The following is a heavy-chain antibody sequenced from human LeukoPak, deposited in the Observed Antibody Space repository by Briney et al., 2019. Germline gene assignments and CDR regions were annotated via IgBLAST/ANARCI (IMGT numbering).Heavy chain of an antibody. V-gene: IGHV4-34*01. CDR2: INHSGST. D-gene: IGHD2-2*01. CDR3: ARCKIGYCSSTSCSNRGHNWFDP. Sequence: TSETLSLTCAVYGGSFSGYYWSWIRQPPGKGLEWIGEINHSGSTNYNPSLKSRVTISVDTSKNQFSLKLSSVTAADTAVYYCARCKIGYCSSTSCSNRGHNWFDPWGQGTLVTVSS. J-gene: IGHJ5*02. CDR1: GGSFSGYY.